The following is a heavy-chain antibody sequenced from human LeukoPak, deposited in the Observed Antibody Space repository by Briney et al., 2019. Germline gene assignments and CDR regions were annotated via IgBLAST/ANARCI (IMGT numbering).Heavy chain of an antibody. D-gene: IGHD3-9*01. J-gene: IGHJ5*02. CDR2: IYPGDSDT. V-gene: IGHV5-51*01. CDR3: ARMGSGGRYFDRDPNWFDP. CDR1: GYSFTSYW. Sequence: GGSLKISCKGSGYSFTSYWIGWVRQMPGKGLEWMGIIYPGDSDTRYSPSFQGQVTISADKSISTAYPQWSSLKASDTAMYYCARMGSGGRYFDRDPNWFDPWGQGTLVTVSP.